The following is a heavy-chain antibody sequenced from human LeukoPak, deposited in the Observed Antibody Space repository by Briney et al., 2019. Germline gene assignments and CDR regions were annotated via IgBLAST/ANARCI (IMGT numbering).Heavy chain of an antibody. CDR2: IMPNSGRT. V-gene: IGHV1-2*02. D-gene: IGHD7-27*01. Sequence: GASVKVSCQASGYTFTGYYMHWLRRAPGQGLEWLGWIMPNSGRTNYAQKFQGRVTVTRDTSINTVYMELSSPTSDDTAIYFCARDNDWGPDYWGQGTLVTVSS. CDR3: ARDNDWGPDY. CDR1: GYTFTGYY. J-gene: IGHJ4*02.